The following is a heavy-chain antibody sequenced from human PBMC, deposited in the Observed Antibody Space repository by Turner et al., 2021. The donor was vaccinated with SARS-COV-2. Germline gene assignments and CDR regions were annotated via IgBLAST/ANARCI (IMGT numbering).Heavy chain of an antibody. Sequence: QVQLVQSGAEVKKPGASVTVSCKVSGYTLTALSMHWVRQAHGKGLEWMGGFDPEDGETIYAQKFQGRVTMTEDTSTDTAYMELSSLRSEDTAVYYCATGVAVAGTPSDYYYYYGMDVWGQGTTVTVSS. J-gene: IGHJ6*02. CDR3: ATGVAVAGTPSDYYYYYGMDV. CDR2: FDPEDGET. V-gene: IGHV1-24*01. CDR1: GYTLTALS. D-gene: IGHD6-19*01.